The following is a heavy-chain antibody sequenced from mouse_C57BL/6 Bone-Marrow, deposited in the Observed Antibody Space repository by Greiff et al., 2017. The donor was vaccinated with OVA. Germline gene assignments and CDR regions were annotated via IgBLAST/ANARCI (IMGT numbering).Heavy chain of an antibody. CDR3: TRACFAF. CDR2: IDPETGGT. Sequence: QVQLQQSGAELVRPGASVTLSCKASGYTFTDYEMHWVKQTPVHGLEWIGAIDPETGGTAYNQKFKGKAILTADKSSSTAYMALRSLTSEASAVSSCTRACFAFWGQGTLVTVSA. V-gene: IGHV1-15*01. J-gene: IGHJ3*01. CDR1: GYTFTDYE. D-gene: IGHD3-1*01.